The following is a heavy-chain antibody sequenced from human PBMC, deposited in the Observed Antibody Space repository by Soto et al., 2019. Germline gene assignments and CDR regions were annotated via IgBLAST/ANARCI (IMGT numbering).Heavy chain of an antibody. J-gene: IGHJ4*02. CDR3: ARIAYYYDSSGCVDY. V-gene: IGHV3-23*01. CDR2: ISGSGGST. CDR1: GFTFSSYA. Sequence: GGSLRLSCAASGFTFSSYAMSWVRQAPGKGLEWVSAISGSGGSTYYADSVKGRFTISRDNSKNTLYLQMNSLRAEDTAVYYCARIAYYYDSSGCVDYWGQGTLVTVSS. D-gene: IGHD3-22*01.